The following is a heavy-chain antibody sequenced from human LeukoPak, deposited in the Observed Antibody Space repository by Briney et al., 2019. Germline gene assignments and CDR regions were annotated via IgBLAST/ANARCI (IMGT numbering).Heavy chain of an antibody. CDR1: GFTFSSYE. CDR2: ISSSGSTI. V-gene: IGHV3-48*03. Sequence: GGSLRLSCAASGFTFSSYEMNWVRQAPGKGLEWVSYISSSGSTIYYADSVKGRFTISRDNSKNTLDLQMNSLRGEDTAVYYCAKDQKWGPAGYYFDSWGQGTLVTVSS. J-gene: IGHJ4*02. CDR3: AKDQKWGPAGYYFDS. D-gene: IGHD2-2*01.